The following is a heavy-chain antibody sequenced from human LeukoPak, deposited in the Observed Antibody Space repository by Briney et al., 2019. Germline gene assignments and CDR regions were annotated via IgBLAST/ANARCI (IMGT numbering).Heavy chain of an antibody. V-gene: IGHV4-4*07. Sequence: SETLSLTCTVSGGSISSYYWSWIRQPAGKGLEWIGRIYTSGSTNYNPSLKSRVTMSVDTSMNQFSLKLSSVTAADTAVYYCARDLNSGSYYRYYGMDVWGQGTTVTVSS. CDR2: IYTSGST. CDR1: GGSISSYY. CDR3: ARDLNSGSYYRYYGMDV. D-gene: IGHD1-26*01. J-gene: IGHJ6*02.